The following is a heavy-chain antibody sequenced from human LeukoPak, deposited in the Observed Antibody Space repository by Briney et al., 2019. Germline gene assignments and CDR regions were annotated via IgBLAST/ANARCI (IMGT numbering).Heavy chain of an antibody. D-gene: IGHD1-1*01. CDR3: ARDSYGWHDRWDY. Sequence: PGGSLRLSCAASGFTFSSYGINWVRQAPGKGLEWVSLIGTTSSYIYYADSVKGRFTISRDNAKNSVYLQMNSLRAEDTAVYYCARDSYGWHDRWDYWGQGTLVTVSS. CDR1: GFTFSSYG. V-gene: IGHV3-21*01. CDR2: IGTTSSYI. J-gene: IGHJ4*02.